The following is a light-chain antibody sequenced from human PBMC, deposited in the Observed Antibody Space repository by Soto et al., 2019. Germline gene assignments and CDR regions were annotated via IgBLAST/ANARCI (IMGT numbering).Light chain of an antibody. CDR1: SSNIGRNY. Sequence: QSVLTQPPSASGTPGQRVTISCSGSSSNIGRNYVYWYQQLPGTAPKLLIYKNNQRPSGVPDRFSGSKSGTSASLAISGLRSEVEADYYCATWDASLSGWVFGGGTKLTVL. J-gene: IGLJ3*02. V-gene: IGLV1-47*01. CDR2: KNN. CDR3: ATWDASLSGWV.